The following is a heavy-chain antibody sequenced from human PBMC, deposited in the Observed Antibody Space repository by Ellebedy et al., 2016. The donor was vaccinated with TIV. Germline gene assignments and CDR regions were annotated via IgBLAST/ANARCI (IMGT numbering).Heavy chain of an antibody. D-gene: IGHD3-16*01. V-gene: IGHV6-1*01. Sequence: SQTLSLTCVISGDSVSTDIGWNWIRQSPSRGLEWLGRTYYRSKWHNEYAVSLKSRITINPDTSKHQFSLQLNSVIPDDTAVYYCARGWFGSGMGVWGQGTTVTVSS. CDR3: ARGWFGSGMGV. CDR2: TYYRSKWHN. J-gene: IGHJ6*02. CDR1: GDSVSTDIG.